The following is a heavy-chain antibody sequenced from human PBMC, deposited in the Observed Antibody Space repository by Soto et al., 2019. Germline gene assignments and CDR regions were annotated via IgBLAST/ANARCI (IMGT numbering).Heavy chain of an antibody. CDR1: GYIFGSHW. Sequence: DVQLIQSGAEVKKAGQSLKITCKASGYIFGSHWIGWVRQMPGKGLEWMGIIYPDESDVRYSPSFQGQVTISADKSISTAYLQWSSLKASDTAMYYCARRGYCGGDCYFDSWGQGTLVTVSS. V-gene: IGHV5-51*01. J-gene: IGHJ4*02. CDR3: ARRGYCGGDCYFDS. CDR2: IYPDESDV. D-gene: IGHD2-21*02.